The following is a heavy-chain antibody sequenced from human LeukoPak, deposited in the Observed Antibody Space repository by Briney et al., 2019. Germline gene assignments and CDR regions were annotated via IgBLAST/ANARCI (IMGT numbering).Heavy chain of an antibody. CDR2: FDPEDGET. CDR1: GYTLTELS. CDR3: GTTGIIGAIVVVPAAMDY. V-gene: IGHV1-24*01. D-gene: IGHD2-2*01. Sequence: ASVKVSCKVSGYTLTELSMHWVRQAPGKGLEWMGGFDPEDGETIYAQKFQGRVTMTEDTSTDTAYMELSSLRSEDTGVYYCGTTGIIGAIVVVPAAMDYWGQGTLVTVSS. J-gene: IGHJ4*02.